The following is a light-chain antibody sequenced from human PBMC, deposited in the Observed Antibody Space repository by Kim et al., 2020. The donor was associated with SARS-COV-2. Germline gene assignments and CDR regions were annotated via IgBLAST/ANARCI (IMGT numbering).Light chain of an antibody. CDR2: EVS. CDR3: SSYAGKV. V-gene: IGLV2-8*01. Sequence: QSALTQPPSASGSPGQSVTISCTGTSSDVGGYNYVSWYQQHPGKAPKLMIYEVSKRPSGVPDRFSGSKSDNTASLTVSGLQAEDEADYYCSSYAGKVFGTGTKVTVL. J-gene: IGLJ1*01. CDR1: SSDVGGYNY.